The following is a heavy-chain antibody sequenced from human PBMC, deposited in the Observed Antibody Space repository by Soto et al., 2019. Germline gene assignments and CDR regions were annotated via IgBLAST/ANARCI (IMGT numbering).Heavy chain of an antibody. V-gene: IGHV4-4*08. CDR3: AREVVPAEAIDY. CDR1: GGSISSGY. J-gene: IGHJ4*02. CDR2: IYLGGSI. D-gene: IGHD2-2*01. Sequence: SVTLSLTCSVSGGSISSGYWTWIRHPPGRGLEWIGYIYLGGSINYNPSLKSRVIISVDTSKNQFSLKLSSVTAADTAVYYCAREVVPAEAIDYWGQGTLVTVSS.